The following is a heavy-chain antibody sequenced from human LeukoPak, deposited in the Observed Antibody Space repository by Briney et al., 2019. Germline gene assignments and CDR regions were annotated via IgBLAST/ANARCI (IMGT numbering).Heavy chain of an antibody. CDR3: TTEPRD. V-gene: IGHV3-15*01. CDR2: IKSKTAGETT. J-gene: IGHJ1*01. Sequence: PGGSLRLSCAASGFKFKDSWMSWVRQAPGKGLEWVGRIKSKTAGETTDYAAAVTGRFTISRDDSRNTLYLQINSLKTGDTGVYYCTTEPRDWGQGTLVTVSS. CDR1: GFKFKDSW.